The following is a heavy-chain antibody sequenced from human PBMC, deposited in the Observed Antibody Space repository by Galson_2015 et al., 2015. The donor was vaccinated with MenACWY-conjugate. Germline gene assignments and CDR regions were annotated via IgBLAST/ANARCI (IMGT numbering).Heavy chain of an antibody. CDR3: ARGVEQWLVRPSTHFDI. CDR1: GFTFSNSW. D-gene: IGHD6-19*01. Sequence: SLRLSCAASGFTFSNSWMNWIRQAPGSGLEWVANINPEGSRGTYVDSVKGRFTISRDNAKNSLYLQMNNLRAEDTAFYHCARGVEQWLVRPSTHFDIWGQGTLLTVSS. V-gene: IGHV3-7*03. J-gene: IGHJ3*02. CDR2: INPEGSRG.